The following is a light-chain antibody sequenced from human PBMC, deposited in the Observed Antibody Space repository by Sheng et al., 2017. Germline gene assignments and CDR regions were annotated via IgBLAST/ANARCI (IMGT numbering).Light chain of an antibody. CDR3: QQYYTYPRM. Sequence: AIRMTQSPSSFSASTGDRVTITCRASQSISSSLAWYQQKPGKAPELLIYAASTLQSGVPSRFSGSGSGTDFSLTISCLQSEDFATYYCQQYYTYPRMFGQGTKVEIK. J-gene: IGKJ1*01. CDR1: QSISSS. V-gene: IGKV1-8*01. CDR2: AAS.